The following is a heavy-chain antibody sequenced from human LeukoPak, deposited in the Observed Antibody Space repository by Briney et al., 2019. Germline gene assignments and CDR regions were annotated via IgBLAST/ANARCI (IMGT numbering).Heavy chain of an antibody. CDR3: AKDMSRPTSTTT. CDR2: ISGSGTAT. CDR1: GFTFSSYA. D-gene: IGHD2/OR15-2a*01. V-gene: IGHV3-23*01. J-gene: IGHJ4*02. Sequence: PGGSLRLSCVASGFTFSSYAMSWVRQAPGKGLEWVSTISGSGTATYNADSLKGRFTISRDNSQNTLYLQMNNLRADDTAVYYCAKDMSRPTSTTTRGQGTLVTVS.